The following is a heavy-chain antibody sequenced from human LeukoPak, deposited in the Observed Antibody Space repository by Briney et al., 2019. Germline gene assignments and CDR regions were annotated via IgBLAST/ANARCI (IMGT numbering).Heavy chain of an antibody. V-gene: IGHV4-30-4*01. CDR1: GGSISSGDYY. CDR2: IYYSGST. J-gene: IGHJ3*02. Sequence: PSETLSLTCTVSGGSISSGDYYWSWLRQPPGKGLEWIGYIYYSGSTYYNPSLKSRVTISVDTSKNQFSLKLSSVTAADTAVYYCARSNYDSSGYHGAFDIWGQGTMVTVSS. D-gene: IGHD3-22*01. CDR3: ARSNYDSSGYHGAFDI.